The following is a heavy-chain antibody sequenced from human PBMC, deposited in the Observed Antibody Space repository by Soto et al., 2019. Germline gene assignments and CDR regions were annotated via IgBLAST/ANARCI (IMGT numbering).Heavy chain of an antibody. CDR1: GDTFDIYG. J-gene: IGHJ4*02. Sequence: QVELVQSGAEVKKPGSSVKVSCKASGDTFDIYGFNWVRQAPGEGLEWMGVIIPIFETADYAQKFQGRVSITADKSTSTAYMELGSLTSEDTAVYYCARGGIHFADSSGHAFDSWGQGPLISVTS. D-gene: IGHD3-22*01. CDR2: IIPIFETA. CDR3: ARGGIHFADSSGHAFDS. V-gene: IGHV1-69*06.